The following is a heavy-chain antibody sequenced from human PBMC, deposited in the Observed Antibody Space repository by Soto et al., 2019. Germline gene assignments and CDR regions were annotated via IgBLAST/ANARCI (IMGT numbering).Heavy chain of an antibody. J-gene: IGHJ4*02. CDR2: IIPILGIA. CDR3: ARDGPPTPFDY. Sequence: EASVKVSCKASGGTFSSYTISWVRQAPGQGLEWMGRIIPILGIANYAQKFQGRVTITADKSTSTAYMELSSLRSEDTAVYYCARDGPPTPFDYWGQGTLVTVSS. CDR1: GGTFSSYT. V-gene: IGHV1-69*04. D-gene: IGHD4-17*01.